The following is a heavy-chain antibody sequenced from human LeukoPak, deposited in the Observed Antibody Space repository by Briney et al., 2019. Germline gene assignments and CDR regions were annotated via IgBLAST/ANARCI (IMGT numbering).Heavy chain of an antibody. CDR1: GGSISSGSHF. Sequence: SEALSLTSTVSGGSISSGSHFWAWIRQTPGKGLEWIGAIDTSGRPSYSPSLRSRVTISRDTSKNEFSLKMSSVTAADTAVYHCATFEGATWGQGSLVTVSS. V-gene: IGHV4-39*01. D-gene: IGHD4/OR15-4a*01. CDR2: IDTSGRP. J-gene: IGHJ5*02. CDR3: ATFEGAT.